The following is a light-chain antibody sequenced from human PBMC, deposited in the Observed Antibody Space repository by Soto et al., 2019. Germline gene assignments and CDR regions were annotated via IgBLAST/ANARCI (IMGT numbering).Light chain of an antibody. CDR2: AAS. CDR1: QSISRY. J-gene: IGKJ4*01. CDR3: QQSYSTS. V-gene: IGKV1-39*01. Sequence: DIPMTQSPSSLSASVGDRVTITCRASQSISRYLNWYQQKPGKAPKLLIYAASSLQSGVPSRFSGSGSGTDFTLTISSLQPEDFATYYCQQSYSTSFGGGTKVEIK.